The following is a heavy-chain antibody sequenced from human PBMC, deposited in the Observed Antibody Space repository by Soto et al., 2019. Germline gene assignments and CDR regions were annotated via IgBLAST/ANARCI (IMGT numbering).Heavy chain of an antibody. CDR1: GFTFSGYG. CDR3: TRSLGGSSYFVSDH. Sequence: QVQLVESGGGVVQPGRSLRLSCAASGFTFSGYGMQWVRQAPGKGLEWVAVIAHDGTDQYYADSVKSRFTISRDNSKNTLYLQMSGLRAEDTAMYYCTRSLGGSSYFVSDHWGQGTLVTVSS. J-gene: IGHJ4*02. V-gene: IGHV3-30*03. D-gene: IGHD2-15*01. CDR2: IAHDGTDQ.